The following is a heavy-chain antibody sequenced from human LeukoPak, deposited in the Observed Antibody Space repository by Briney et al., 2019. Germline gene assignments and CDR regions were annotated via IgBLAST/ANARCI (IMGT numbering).Heavy chain of an antibody. J-gene: IGHJ6*02. CDR3: AGASYSSAWYGAYYYYGMDV. Sequence: GASVKVSCKASGYTFSSYDINWVRQATGQGLEWMGWVNPNSGNTDSAQKFQGRVTMTRNTSISTAYMELSSLRSEDTAVYYCAGASYSSAWYGAYYYYGMDVWGQGTTVTVSS. CDR2: VNPNSGNT. V-gene: IGHV1-8*01. CDR1: GYTFSSYD. D-gene: IGHD6-19*01.